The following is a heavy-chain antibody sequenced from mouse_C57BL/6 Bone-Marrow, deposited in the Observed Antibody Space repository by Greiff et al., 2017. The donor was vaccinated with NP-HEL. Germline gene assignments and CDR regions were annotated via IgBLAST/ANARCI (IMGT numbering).Heavy chain of an antibody. CDR3: ARIYYGSSPYYYAMDY. V-gene: IGHV8-8*01. J-gene: IGHJ4*01. CDR2: IWWDDDK. CDR1: GFSLSTFGMG. D-gene: IGHD1-1*01. Sequence: ESGPGILQPSQTLSLTCSFSGFSLSTFGMGVGWIRQPSGKGLEWLAHIWWDDDKYYNPALKSRLTISKDTSKNQVFLKIANVDTADTATYYCARIYYGSSPYYYAMDYWGQGTSVTVSS.